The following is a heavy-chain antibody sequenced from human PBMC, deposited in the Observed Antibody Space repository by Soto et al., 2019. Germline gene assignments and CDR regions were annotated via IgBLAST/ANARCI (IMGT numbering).Heavy chain of an antibody. Sequence: GGSLRLSCAASGFTFSNAWMNWVRQAPGKGLEWVGRIKSKTDGGTTDYAAPVKGRFTISRDDSKNTLYLQMNSLKTEDTAVYYCTTGLRIAAAGPSGMDVWGQGTTVTVSS. CDR1: GFTFSNAW. V-gene: IGHV3-15*07. CDR3: TTGLRIAAAGPSGMDV. J-gene: IGHJ6*02. CDR2: IKSKTDGGTT. D-gene: IGHD6-13*01.